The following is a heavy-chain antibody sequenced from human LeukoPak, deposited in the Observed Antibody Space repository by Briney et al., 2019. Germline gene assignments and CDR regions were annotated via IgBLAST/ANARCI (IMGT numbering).Heavy chain of an antibody. Sequence: GGSLRLSCAASGFTFNNYAMSWVRQAPGKGLEWVSAISASGGTTYYADSVKGRFTISRDNSENTLSLQMNSLRAEDTAVYYCAKEPREYCSSTSCPNWFDSWGQGTLVTVSS. CDR1: GFTFNNYA. CDR3: AKEPREYCSSTSCPNWFDS. CDR2: ISASGGTT. D-gene: IGHD2-2*01. V-gene: IGHV3-23*01. J-gene: IGHJ5*01.